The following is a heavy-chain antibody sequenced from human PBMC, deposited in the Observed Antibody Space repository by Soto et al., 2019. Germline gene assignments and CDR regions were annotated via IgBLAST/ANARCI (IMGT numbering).Heavy chain of an antibody. CDR2: IYYTGST. CDR1: GASIRSGGYY. Sequence: SETLSLTCSVSGASIRSGGYYWSWLRQSPGKGLEWIGHIYYTGSTFYSPSLKSRLTISLDTSKNQFSLDLRSVTAADTAMYYCARIEMASIKWGRGTLVAVSS. V-gene: IGHV4-31*03. CDR3: ARIEMASIK. J-gene: IGHJ4*02.